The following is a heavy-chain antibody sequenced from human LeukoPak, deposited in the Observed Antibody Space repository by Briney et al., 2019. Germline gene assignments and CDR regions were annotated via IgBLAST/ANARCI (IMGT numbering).Heavy chain of an antibody. CDR1: GYTFTKYG. CDR3: ARGDDYGDYWGLY. D-gene: IGHD4-17*01. Sequence: ASVKVSCKASGYTFTKYGITWVRQAPGQGLEWMGWISTYNGNTNYAQKLQGRVTMTTDTSTSTAYMELRSLISDDAAVYYCARGDDYGDYWGLYWGQGTLITVSS. V-gene: IGHV1-18*01. CDR2: ISTYNGNT. J-gene: IGHJ4*02.